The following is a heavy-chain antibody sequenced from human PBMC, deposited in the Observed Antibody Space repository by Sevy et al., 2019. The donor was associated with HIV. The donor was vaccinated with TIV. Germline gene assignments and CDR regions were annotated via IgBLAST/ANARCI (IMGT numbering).Heavy chain of an antibody. J-gene: IGHJ5*02. CDR2: ISSSSSTI. V-gene: IGHV3-48*02. CDR3: ARSDYYGSGSDYNWFDP. Sequence: GGSLRLSCAASGFTFSSYSMNWVRQAPGKGLEWVSYISSSSSTIYYAHSVKGRFTISRDNAKNSLYLQMNSLRDEDTAVYYCARSDYYGSGSDYNWFDPWGQGTLVTVSS. CDR1: GFTFSSYS. D-gene: IGHD3-10*01.